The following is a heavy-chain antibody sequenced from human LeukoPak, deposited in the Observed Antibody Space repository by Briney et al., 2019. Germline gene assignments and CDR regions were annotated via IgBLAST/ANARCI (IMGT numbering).Heavy chain of an antibody. V-gene: IGHV1-46*01. Sequence: ASVKVSCKASGYIFISYYMHWVRQAPGQGLDWMGIINPSGGSTRYAQKFQGRVTMTRDTSTSTVYMELSSLRSEDTAVYYCARSFIVGATSGYYFKYWGQGTLVTVSS. J-gene: IGHJ4*02. CDR3: ARSFIVGATSGYYFKY. CDR2: INPSGGST. CDR1: GYIFISYY. D-gene: IGHD1-26*01.